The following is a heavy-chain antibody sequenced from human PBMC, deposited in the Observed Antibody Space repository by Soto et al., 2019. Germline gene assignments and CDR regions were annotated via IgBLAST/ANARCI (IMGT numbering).Heavy chain of an antibody. D-gene: IGHD3-3*01. CDR1: GFTFSSYS. J-gene: IGHJ4*02. CDR2: ISDSSSSTI. CDR3: ARDPQDDFWSGYYRDY. Sequence: EVQLVESGGGLVQPGGSLRLSCAASGFTFSSYSMNWVRQAPGKGLEWVSYISDSSSSTIYYADSVKGRFTISRDNPKNSLYLQMNSLRDEDTAVYYCARDPQDDFWSGYYRDYWGQGTLVTVSS. V-gene: IGHV3-48*02.